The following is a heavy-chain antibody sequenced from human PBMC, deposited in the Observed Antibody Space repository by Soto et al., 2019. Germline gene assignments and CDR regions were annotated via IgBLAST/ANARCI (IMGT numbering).Heavy chain of an antibody. CDR3: ASTIAARYYYYYGMDV. Sequence: GGSLRLSCAVSGFTFSSYSMNWVRQAPGKGLEWVSSISSSSSYIYYADSVKGRFTISRDNAKNSLYLQMNSLRAEDTAVYYCASTIAARYYYYYGMDVWGQGTTVTVSS. V-gene: IGHV3-21*01. J-gene: IGHJ6*02. CDR1: GFTFSSYS. D-gene: IGHD6-6*01. CDR2: ISSSSSYI.